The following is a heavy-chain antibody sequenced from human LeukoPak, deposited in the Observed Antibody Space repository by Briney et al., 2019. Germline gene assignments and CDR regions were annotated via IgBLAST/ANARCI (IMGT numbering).Heavy chain of an antibody. CDR2: ISSNGSPI. CDR3: ARDGGSGILD. CDR1: GFTVSSNY. Sequence: PGGSLRLSCAASGFTVSSNYMNWVRQAPGKGLEWVSYISSNGSPIFYADSVKGRFTISRDNAKNSLSLLMNSLRAEDTAVYYCARDGGSGILDWGQGALVTVSS. J-gene: IGHJ4*02. V-gene: IGHV3-48*03. D-gene: IGHD3-10*01.